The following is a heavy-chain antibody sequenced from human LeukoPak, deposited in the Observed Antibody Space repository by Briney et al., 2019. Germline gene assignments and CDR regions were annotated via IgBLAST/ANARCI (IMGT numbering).Heavy chain of an antibody. CDR1: GYTFTSYA. CDR3: ARDRARGSSSWYGEVHDAFDI. V-gene: IGHV7-4-1*02. CDR2: INTNTGNP. D-gene: IGHD6-13*01. J-gene: IGHJ3*02. Sequence: ASVKVSCKASGYTFTSYAMNWVRQAPGQGLEWMGWINTNTGNPTYAQGFTGRFVFSLDTSVSTAYLQISSLKAEDTAVYYCARDRARGSSSWYGEVHDAFDIWGQGTMVTVSS.